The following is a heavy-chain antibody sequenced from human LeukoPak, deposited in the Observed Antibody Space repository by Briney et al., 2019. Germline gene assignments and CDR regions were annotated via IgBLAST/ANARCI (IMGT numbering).Heavy chain of an antibody. J-gene: IGHJ3*02. V-gene: IGHV3-33*06. CDR2: IWYDGSNK. D-gene: IGHD1-26*01. CDR3: AKEAEVGEDAFDI. CDR1: GFTFSSYG. Sequence: GRSLRLSCAASGFTFSSYGMHWVRQAPGKGLEWVAVIWYDGSNKYYADSVKGRFTISRDNSKNTLYQQMNSLRAEDTAVYYCAKEAEVGEDAFDIWGQGTTVTVSS.